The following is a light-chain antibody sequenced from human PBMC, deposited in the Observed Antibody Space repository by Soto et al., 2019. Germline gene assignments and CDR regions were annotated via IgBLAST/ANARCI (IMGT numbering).Light chain of an antibody. CDR3: QQYDNYKPLT. CDR1: QSISSW. J-gene: IGKJ4*01. CDR2: DAS. Sequence: DIQMTQSPSTLSASVGDIVTITCRASQSISSWLAWYQQKPGKAPKLLIFDASSLESGTPSRFSGRRSGTQLTLTINGLQHDDFATYYCQQYDNYKPLTFGGGTKVDIK. V-gene: IGKV1-5*01.